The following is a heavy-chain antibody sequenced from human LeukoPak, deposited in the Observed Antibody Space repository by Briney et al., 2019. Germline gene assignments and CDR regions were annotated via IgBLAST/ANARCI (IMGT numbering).Heavy chain of an antibody. Sequence: KTGGSLRLSCAASGFTFSSYSMNWVRQAPGKGLEWVSSISSSSSYIYYADSVKGRFTISRDNAKNSLYLQMNSLRAEDTAVYYCARDSVSPTYYYDSSGYGYWGQGTLVTVSS. D-gene: IGHD3-22*01. V-gene: IGHV3-21*01. CDR1: GFTFSSYS. J-gene: IGHJ4*02. CDR3: ARDSVSPTYYYDSSGYGY. CDR2: ISSSSSYI.